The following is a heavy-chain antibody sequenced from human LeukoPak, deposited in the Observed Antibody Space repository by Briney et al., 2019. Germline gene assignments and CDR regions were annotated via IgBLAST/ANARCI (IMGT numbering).Heavy chain of an antibody. J-gene: IGHJ4*02. Sequence: GGSLRLSCAASGFTFSSYSMNWVRQAPGKGLEWVSYISSSSSTIYYADSVKGRFTISRDNAKNSLYLQMNSLRAEDTAVYYCARDRSSWWDYWGQGTLVTVSS. D-gene: IGHD6-13*01. CDR1: GFTFSSYS. CDR2: ISSSSSTI. CDR3: ARDRSSWWDY. V-gene: IGHV3-48*04.